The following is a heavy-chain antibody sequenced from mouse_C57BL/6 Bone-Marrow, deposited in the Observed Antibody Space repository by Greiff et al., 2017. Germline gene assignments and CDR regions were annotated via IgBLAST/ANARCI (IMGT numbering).Heavy chain of an antibody. V-gene: IGHV1-55*01. J-gene: IGHJ2*01. CDR3: ARSGPLGRSFDY. D-gene: IGHD4-1*01. CDR2: IYPTSGRT. Sequence: QVQLQQPGAELVKPGASVKMSCKASGYTFTSYWITWVKQRPGQGLEWIGDIYPTSGRTNYNEKLKRKAILAIDTSSNSAYMQLSSLTSEDSAVFYCARSGPLGRSFDYWGQGTTLTVSS. CDR1: GYTFTSYW.